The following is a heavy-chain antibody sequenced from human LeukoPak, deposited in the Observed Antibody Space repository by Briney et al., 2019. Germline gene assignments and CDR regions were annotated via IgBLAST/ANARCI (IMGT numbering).Heavy chain of an antibody. Sequence: ASVKVSCKASGYTFSTYDINWVRQATGQGLEWMGWMNPNSGNTGYAQKFQGRITMTRDTAINTAYLEVNSLRAEDTAVYFCERGIGCGSCYYYWGQGTPVTVSS. CDR1: GYTFSTYD. J-gene: IGHJ4*02. CDR2: MNPNSGNT. D-gene: IGHD2-15*01. V-gene: IGHV1-8*01. CDR3: ERGIGCGSCYYY.